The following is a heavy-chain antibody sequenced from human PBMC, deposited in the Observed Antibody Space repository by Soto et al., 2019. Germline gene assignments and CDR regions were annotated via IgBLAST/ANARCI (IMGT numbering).Heavy chain of an antibody. J-gene: IGHJ4*02. D-gene: IGHD3-3*01. Sequence: VASVKVSCKASGHTFTSYYMHWVRQAPGQGLEWMGIINPSGGSTSYAQKFQGRVTMTRDTSTSTVYMELSSLRSEDTAVYYCARDLGDRAYDFWSGYYTVGGSGYYFDYWGQGTLVTVSS. CDR3: ARDLGDRAYDFWSGYYTVGGSGYYFDY. CDR1: GHTFTSYY. V-gene: IGHV1-46*03. CDR2: INPSGGST.